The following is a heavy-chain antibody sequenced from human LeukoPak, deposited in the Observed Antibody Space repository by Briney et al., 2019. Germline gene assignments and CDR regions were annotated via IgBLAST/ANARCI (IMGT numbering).Heavy chain of an antibody. CDR1: GFTFSSYA. V-gene: IGHV3-23*01. D-gene: IGHD2-15*01. Sequence: GESLRLSCAASGFTFSSYAMSWVRQAPGKGLEWASAISGSGDSTYNADSVKGRFTISRDNSKNTLYLQMSSLRAEDTAVYYCAKRDKDPHFDYWGQGTLVTVSS. CDR3: AKRDKDPHFDY. CDR2: ISGSGDST. J-gene: IGHJ4*02.